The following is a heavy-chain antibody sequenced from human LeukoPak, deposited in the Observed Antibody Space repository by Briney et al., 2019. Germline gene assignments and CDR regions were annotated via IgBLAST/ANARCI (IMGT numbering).Heavy chain of an antibody. Sequence: SETLSLTCTVSGGSISSNNYCWGWIRQPPGKGLEWIASIHNSGSTFYNPSLKGRVSRSIDTSKNQFSLKLSSVTAADTAVYYCAREMYDSGGYRVSYFDYWGQGILVTVSS. CDR2: IHNSGST. J-gene: IGHJ4*02. CDR1: GGSISSNNYC. CDR3: AREMYDSGGYRVSYFDY. D-gene: IGHD3-22*01. V-gene: IGHV4-39*07.